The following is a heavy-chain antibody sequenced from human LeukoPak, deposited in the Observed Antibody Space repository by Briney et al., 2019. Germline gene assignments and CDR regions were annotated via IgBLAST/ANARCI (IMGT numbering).Heavy chain of an antibody. CDR2: ISAYNGNT. V-gene: IGHV1-18*04. CDR1: GGTFISYA. CDR3: ARGPIIDIVIVPAADDYYYMDV. D-gene: IGHD2-2*01. Sequence: ASVKVSCKASGGTFISYAISWVRQAPGQGLEWMGWISAYNGNTKYPQKLQGRVTMTTDTSTSTAYMELRSLRSDDTAVYYCARGPIIDIVIVPAADDYYYMDVWGKGTTVTVSS. J-gene: IGHJ6*03.